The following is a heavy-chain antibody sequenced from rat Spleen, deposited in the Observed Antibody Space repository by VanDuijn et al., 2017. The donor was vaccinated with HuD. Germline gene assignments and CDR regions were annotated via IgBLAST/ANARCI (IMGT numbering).Heavy chain of an antibody. CDR2: ISYDGGSI. CDR1: GFTFSNYG. Sequence: EVQLVESDGGLVQPGRSLKLSCAASGFTFSNYGMAWVRQTPTKGLEWVAAISYDGGSIYYRDSVKGRFTISRDIANSTLYLRMNSLRSEDTATYYCTTDTFYDGTYYPGGFDYWGQGVMVTVSS. D-gene: IGHD1-12*02. CDR3: TTDTFYDGTYYPGGFDY. J-gene: IGHJ2*01. V-gene: IGHV5-29*01.